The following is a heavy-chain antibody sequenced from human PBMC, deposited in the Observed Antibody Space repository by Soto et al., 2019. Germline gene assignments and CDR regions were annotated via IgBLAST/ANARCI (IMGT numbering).Heavy chain of an antibody. CDR1: GASISSYY. CDR2: VYYSGST. Sequence: PSETLSLTCTVSGASISSYYWIWLRQPPGKGLEWIGYVYYSGSTNYNPSLRRRLTISIDTSKNQFSLNLSSLTAADTAVYYCARGGYDGLGKKLFDYWGQGTLVTVSS. D-gene: IGHD5-12*01. J-gene: IGHJ4*02. CDR3: ARGGYDGLGKKLFDY. V-gene: IGHV4-59*01.